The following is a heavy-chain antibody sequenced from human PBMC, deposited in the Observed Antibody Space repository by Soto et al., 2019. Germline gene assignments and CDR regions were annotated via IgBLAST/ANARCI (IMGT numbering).Heavy chain of an antibody. D-gene: IGHD3-16*01. CDR3: AGGLDYYYGMDV. Sequence: GGSLRLSCAASGFTFSSYAMSWVRQAPGKGLEWVSAISGSGGSTYYADSVKGRFTISRDNSKNTLYLQMNSLRAEDTAVYYCAGGLDYYYGMDVWGQGTTVTVSS. CDR2: ISGSGGST. J-gene: IGHJ6*02. V-gene: IGHV3-23*01. CDR1: GFTFSSYA.